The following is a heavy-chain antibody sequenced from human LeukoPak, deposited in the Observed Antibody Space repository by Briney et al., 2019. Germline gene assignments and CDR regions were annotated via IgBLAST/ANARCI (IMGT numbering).Heavy chain of an antibody. J-gene: IGHJ3*02. V-gene: IGHV3-9*01. CDR3: AKDILSQLHDAFDI. Sequence: GRSLRLSCAASGFTFDNYSMHWVRQAPGKGLECVRGISWNSGSIGYADSVKGRFTISRDNAKNSLYLQMNSLRAEDTALYYCAKDILSQLHDAFDIWGQGTMVTVSS. CDR1: GFTFDNYS. CDR2: ISWNSGSI. D-gene: IGHD1-1*01.